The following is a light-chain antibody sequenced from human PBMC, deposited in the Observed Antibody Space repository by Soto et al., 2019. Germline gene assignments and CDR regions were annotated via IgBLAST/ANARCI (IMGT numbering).Light chain of an antibody. CDR1: RSLSSDY. J-gene: IGKJ1*01. CDR3: QQYGDSPRS. Sequence: IVLVQSPATLSLSPGERATLSCRASRSLSSDYLAWYQQKPGQAPRLLFYDASRRATGTPDRFSVSGSGTDFTLTISRLEPGDFAVYYCQQYGDSPRSFGQGTKVDIK. V-gene: IGKV3-20*01. CDR2: DAS.